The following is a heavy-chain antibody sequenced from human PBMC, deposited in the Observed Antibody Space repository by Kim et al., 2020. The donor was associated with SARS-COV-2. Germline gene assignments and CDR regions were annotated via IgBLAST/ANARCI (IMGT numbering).Heavy chain of an antibody. D-gene: IGHD6-19*01. CDR1: GYTFTGYY. CDR2: INPNSGGT. V-gene: IGHV1-2*02. J-gene: IGHJ4*02. Sequence: ASVKVSCKASGYTFTGYYMHWVRQAPGQGLEWMGWINPNSGGTNYAQKFQGRVTMTRDTSISTAYMELSRLRSDDTAVYYCARDKAVAGVAQPDYWGQGTLVTVSS. CDR3: ARDKAVAGVAQPDY.